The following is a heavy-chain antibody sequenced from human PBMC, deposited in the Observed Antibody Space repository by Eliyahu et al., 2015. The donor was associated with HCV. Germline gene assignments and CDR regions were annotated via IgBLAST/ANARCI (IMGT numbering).Heavy chain of an antibody. D-gene: IGHD3-10*01. V-gene: IGHV1-8*01. Sequence: QVQLVQSGAEVKKPGASVKVSCKASGYTFTSYDINWVRQATGQGLEWMGWMNPNSGDTGYAQKFQGRVTMTRNTSISTAYMEVSSLRSEDTAVFYCARGPVRSDLYYYHYGMDVWGQGTTVTVSS. CDR2: MNPNSGDT. CDR3: ARGPVRSDLYYYHYGMDV. CDR1: GYTFTSYD. J-gene: IGHJ6*02.